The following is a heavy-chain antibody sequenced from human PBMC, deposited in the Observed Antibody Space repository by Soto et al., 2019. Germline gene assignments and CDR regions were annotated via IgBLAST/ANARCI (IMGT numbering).Heavy chain of an antibody. V-gene: IGHV3-49*03. D-gene: IGHD2-2*01. Sequence: PGGSLRLSCTCFELTFGDTLSGCSPRPQGRGWEWVGVVRSKAYGETTDYGASVKGRFTILRDDSKSIAYLQLNSLQSEDTGVYYCTRYTYTSRYSYFGMDVWGHGTAVTVSS. CDR3: TRYTYTSRYSYFGMDV. CDR1: ELTFGDTL. CDR2: VRSKAYGETT. J-gene: IGHJ6*02.